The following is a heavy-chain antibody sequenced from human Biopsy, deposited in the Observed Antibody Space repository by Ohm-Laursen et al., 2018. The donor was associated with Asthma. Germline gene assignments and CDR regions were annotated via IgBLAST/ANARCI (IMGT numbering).Heavy chain of an antibody. Sequence: SQTLSLTCTVSYGSITSGGYYWTWIRQHPGKGLEWIGFIYYSGSTYYNPSLKSQVSISIDTSKNQFSLKLSSVTAADTAVYYCASAQDYYDSRGYYRSFDYWGQGTLVTVSS. J-gene: IGHJ4*02. V-gene: IGHV4-31*01. CDR2: IYYSGST. CDR3: ASAQDYYDSRGYYRSFDY. D-gene: IGHD3-22*01. CDR1: YGSITSGGYY.